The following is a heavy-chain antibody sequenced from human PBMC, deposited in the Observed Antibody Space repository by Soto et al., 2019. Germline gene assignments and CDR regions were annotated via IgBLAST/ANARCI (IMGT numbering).Heavy chain of an antibody. CDR2: IDPSDSYT. V-gene: IGHV5-10-1*01. Sequence: PGESLKISCKGSGYSFTSYWISWVRQMPGKGLEWMGRIDPSDSYTNYSPSFQGHVTISADKSISTAYLQWSSLKASDTAMYYCARHLVREKDYYYGMDVWGQGTTVTVSS. CDR3: ARHLVREKDYYYGMDV. J-gene: IGHJ6*02. D-gene: IGHD3-10*01. CDR1: GYSFTSYW.